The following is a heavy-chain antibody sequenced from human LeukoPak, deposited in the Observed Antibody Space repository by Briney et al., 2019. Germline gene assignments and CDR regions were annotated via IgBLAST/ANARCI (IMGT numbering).Heavy chain of an antibody. CDR1: GGSFSGYY. V-gene: IGHV4-34*01. D-gene: IGHD4-23*01. Sequence: PSETLSLTCAVYGGSFSGYYWSWIRQPPGKGLEWIGEINHSGSTNYNPSLKSRVTISVDTSKNQFSLKLSSVPAADTAVYYCARGDYGGRHFDYWGQGTLVSVSS. CDR3: ARGDYGGRHFDY. CDR2: INHSGST. J-gene: IGHJ4*02.